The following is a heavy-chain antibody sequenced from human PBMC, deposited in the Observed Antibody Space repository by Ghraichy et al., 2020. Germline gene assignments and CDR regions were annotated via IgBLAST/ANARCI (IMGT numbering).Heavy chain of an antibody. CDR1: GYSFSSYG. CDR3: AREWLVQGNMDV. V-gene: IGHV1-18*01. CDR2: INGYSGYS. D-gene: IGHD6-19*01. J-gene: IGHJ6*02. Sequence: GESLNISCKASGYSFSSYGISWVRQAPGQGLEWMGWINGYSGYSTKAQKFQGRVTISTDTSTNTAYMELRSLTSDDTAVYYCAREWLVQGNMDVWGQGTTVTVSS.